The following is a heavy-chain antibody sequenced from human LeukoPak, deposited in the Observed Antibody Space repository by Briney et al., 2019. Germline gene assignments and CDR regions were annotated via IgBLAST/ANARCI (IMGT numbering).Heavy chain of an antibody. CDR2: INHIGNT. CDR1: GGSLNGYY. CDR3: ARLGSVGYYNYQYMDI. J-gene: IGHJ6*03. V-gene: IGHV4-34*01. D-gene: IGHD3-10*01. Sequence: PSETLSLTRAVNGGSLNGYYWSWIRQPPGKGLEWIGEINHIGNTNYDPSLRSRVTISVDTSKNQFSLSLTSATAADTAVYFCARLGSVGYYNYQYMDIWGNGTTVTVSS.